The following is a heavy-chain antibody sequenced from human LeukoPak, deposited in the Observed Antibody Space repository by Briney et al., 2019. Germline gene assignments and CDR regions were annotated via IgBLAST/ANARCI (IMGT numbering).Heavy chain of an antibody. D-gene: IGHD2-2*01. CDR3: ASLLPAGPFFY. V-gene: IGHV4-59*01. CDR2: MYYSGST. J-gene: IGHJ4*02. CDR1: AGSISSYY. Sequence: SETLSLTCTVSAGSISSYYWNWIRQPPGKGLEWIGYMYYSGSTNYNPSLKSRVTMSVDTSKNQFSLKLNSVTAADTAVYYCASLLPAGPFFYWGQGALVTVSS.